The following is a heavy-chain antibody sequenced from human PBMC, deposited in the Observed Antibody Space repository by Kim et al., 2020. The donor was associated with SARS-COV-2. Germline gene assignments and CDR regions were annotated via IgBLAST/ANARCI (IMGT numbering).Heavy chain of an antibody. D-gene: IGHD5-12*01. Sequence: SVKVSCKASGGTFSSYAISWVRQAPGQGLEWMGGIIPIFGTANYAQKFQGRVTITADESTSTAYMELSSLRSEDTAVYYCARTGSTSTARGYSGYDPYYYWGQGTLVTVSS. V-gene: IGHV1-69*13. CDR3: ARTGSTSTARGYSGYDPYYY. CDR1: GGTFSSYA. CDR2: IIPIFGTA. J-gene: IGHJ4*02.